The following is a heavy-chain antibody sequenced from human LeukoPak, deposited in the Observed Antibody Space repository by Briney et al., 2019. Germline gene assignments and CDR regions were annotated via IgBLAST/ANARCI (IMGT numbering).Heavy chain of an antibody. D-gene: IGHD3-3*02. J-gene: IGHJ6*03. CDR3: ARVFSLSYMDV. V-gene: IGHV3-7*01. Sequence: GGSLRLSCTASGFTFSSYWMSWVRQAPGKGLEWVANIKQDGSEKYYVDSVKGRFTISRDNAKNSLYLQMNSLRAEDTAVYYRARVFSLSYMDVWGKGTTVTVSS. CDR1: GFTFSSYW. CDR2: IKQDGSEK.